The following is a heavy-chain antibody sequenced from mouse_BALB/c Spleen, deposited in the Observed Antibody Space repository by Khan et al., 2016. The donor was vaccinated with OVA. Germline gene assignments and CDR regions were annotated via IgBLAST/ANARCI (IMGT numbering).Heavy chain of an antibody. CDR1: GYSITSDYA. V-gene: IGHV3-2*02. Sequence: EVQLVESGPGLVKPSQSLSLTCTVTGYSITSDYAWNWIRQFPGNKLEWMGHISYSGNTNYNPSLKSRISITRDTSKNQFFLQLNSVTTEDTATXYRARDGSRYDYAMDYWGQGTSVTVSS. D-gene: IGHD1-1*01. CDR2: ISYSGNT. J-gene: IGHJ4*01. CDR3: ARDGSRYDYAMDY.